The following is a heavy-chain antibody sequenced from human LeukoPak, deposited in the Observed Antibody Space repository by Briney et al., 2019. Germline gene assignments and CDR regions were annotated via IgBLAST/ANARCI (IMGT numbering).Heavy chain of an antibody. CDR2: IIPILGIA. Sequence: VASVKVSCKASGGTFSSYTISWVRQAPGQGLEWMGRIIPILGIANYAQKFQGRVTMTTDTSTSTAYMELRSLRSDDTAVYYCARDPSGAALGYWGQGTLVTVSS. CDR1: GGTFSSYT. V-gene: IGHV1-69*04. CDR3: ARDPSGAALGY. D-gene: IGHD6-6*01. J-gene: IGHJ4*02.